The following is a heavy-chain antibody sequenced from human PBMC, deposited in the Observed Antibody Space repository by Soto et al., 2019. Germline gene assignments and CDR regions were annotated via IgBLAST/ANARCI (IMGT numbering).Heavy chain of an antibody. CDR2: IWYDGSNK. D-gene: IGHD2-15*01. Sequence: GGSLRLSCAASGFTFSSYGMHWVRQAPGKGLEWVAVIWYDGSNKYYADSVKGRFTISRDNSKNTLYLQMNSLRAEDTAVYYCARAHRVVVAATHGDAFDIWGQGTMVTVSS. J-gene: IGHJ3*02. CDR1: GFTFSSYG. CDR3: ARAHRVVVAATHGDAFDI. V-gene: IGHV3-33*01.